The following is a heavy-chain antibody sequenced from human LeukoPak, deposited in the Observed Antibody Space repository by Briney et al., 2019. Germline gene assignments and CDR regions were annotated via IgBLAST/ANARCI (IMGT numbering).Heavy chain of an antibody. CDR2: ISGSGGNT. CDR3: ASYDVLTYGSIDY. Sequence: GGPLRLSCAASGFTFNTYAMSWVRQAPGKGLQWVSAISGSGGNTYYAGSVKGRFTISRDNSKNTLYLQMNSLRAEDTAVYYCASYDVLTYGSIDYWGQGTLVTVSS. J-gene: IGHJ4*02. D-gene: IGHD3-9*01. CDR1: GFTFNTYA. V-gene: IGHV3-23*01.